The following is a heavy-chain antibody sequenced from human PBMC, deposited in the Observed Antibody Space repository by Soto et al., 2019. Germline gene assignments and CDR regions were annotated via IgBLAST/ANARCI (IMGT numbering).Heavy chain of an antibody. CDR2: INHSGST. CDR1: GGSFSGYY. CDR3: ARGGRDSSNHYRPHYFYGMDV. D-gene: IGHD3-22*01. V-gene: IGHV4-34*01. J-gene: IGHJ6*02. Sequence: SETLSLTCAVYGGSFSGYYWSWIRQPPGKGLEWIGEINHSGSTNYNPSLKSRVTISVDTSKNQFSLKLSSVTAADTAVYYCARGGRDSSNHYRPHYFYGMDVWCQGTTVTVS.